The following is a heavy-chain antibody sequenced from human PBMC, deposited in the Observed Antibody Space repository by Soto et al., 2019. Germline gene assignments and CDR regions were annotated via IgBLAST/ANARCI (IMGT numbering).Heavy chain of an antibody. Sequence: QITLKESGPTLVKPTQTLTLTCSFSGFSLSTTGVGVGWIRQPPGKALEWLALIYWDDDKRYNPSLNSRLTNNKDTSKNQVLLAMTNMDLVDTATYYCVQSRCGGDCLQSYSSHSYYGLDVWGQGTTVTVSS. CDR2: IYWDDDK. J-gene: IGHJ6*02. V-gene: IGHV2-5*02. CDR3: VQSRCGGDCLQSYSSHSYYGLDV. CDR1: GFSLSTTGVG. D-gene: IGHD2-21*02.